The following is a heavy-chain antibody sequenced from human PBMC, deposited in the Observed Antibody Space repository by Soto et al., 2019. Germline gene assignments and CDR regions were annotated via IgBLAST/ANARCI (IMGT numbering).Heavy chain of an antibody. V-gene: IGHV3-73*01. Sequence: GGSLRLSCAASGFTFSDSGIHWVRQAAGKGLEWVGRISSKSNKYATAYAAPVKGRFSISRDESTNTAYLQMNSLKTEDTALYYCVRDSVYYFDYWGQGTLVTVSS. CDR1: GFTFSDSG. J-gene: IGHJ4*02. CDR3: VRDSVYYFDY. CDR2: ISSKSNKYAT. D-gene: IGHD2-15*01.